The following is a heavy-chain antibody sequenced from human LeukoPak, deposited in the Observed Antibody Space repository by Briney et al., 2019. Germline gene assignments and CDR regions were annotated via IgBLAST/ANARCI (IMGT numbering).Heavy chain of an antibody. CDR3: ARVSLLWFGESLYYYMDV. V-gene: IGHV4-39*07. CDR1: GGSISSSSYY. D-gene: IGHD3-10*01. Sequence: SETLSLTCTVSGGSISSSSYYWGWIRQPPGKGLEWIGSIYYSGSTYYNPSLKSRVTISVDTSKNQFSLKLSSVTAADTAVYYCARVSLLWFGESLYYYMDVWGKGTTVTISS. J-gene: IGHJ6*03. CDR2: IYYSGST.